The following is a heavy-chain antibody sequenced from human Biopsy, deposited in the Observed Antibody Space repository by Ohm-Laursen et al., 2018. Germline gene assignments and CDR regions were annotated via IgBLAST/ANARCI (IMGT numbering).Heavy chain of an antibody. Sequence: ASVKASCKASGYTFTGQYSHWVRQVPGQGLEWMGWINPHSGTTKFAQDFQGRVTMTRDTSITTAYMELRRLRSDDTAVYYCAKGQDLRGGAEYFQHWGQGALVTVSS. V-gene: IGHV1-2*02. J-gene: IGHJ1*01. CDR3: AKGQDLRGGAEYFQH. CDR1: GYTFTGQY. D-gene: IGHD2-15*01. CDR2: INPHSGTT.